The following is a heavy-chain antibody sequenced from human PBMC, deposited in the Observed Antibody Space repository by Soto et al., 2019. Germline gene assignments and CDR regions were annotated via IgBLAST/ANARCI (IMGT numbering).Heavy chain of an antibody. J-gene: IGHJ4*02. D-gene: IGHD3-10*01. CDR2: IIPVLDTA. CDR3: ATCQVKYMRATYYFDS. Sequence: SVKVSCKTSGGSFTNSAFSWVRQAPGQGPEWMGGIIPVLDTANYAQKFLGRLTIAADESTNTVHMELTGLRSGDTAIYFCATCQVKYMRATYYFDSWGQGTLVTVSS. CDR1: GGSFTNSA. V-gene: IGHV1-69*13.